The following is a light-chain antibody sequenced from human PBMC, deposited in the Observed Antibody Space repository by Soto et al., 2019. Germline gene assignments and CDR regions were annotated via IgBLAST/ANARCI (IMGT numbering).Light chain of an antibody. J-gene: IGLJ1*01. CDR2: EVS. Sequence: QSVLAQPASVSGSPGQSITISCTGTSSDVGGYNYVSWYQQQSGKAPKLIIHEVSNRPSGVSNRFSGSKSGNTASLTISGLQAEDEADYYCDSYAGSNNSYVFGTGTKVTVL. CDR1: SSDVGGYNY. V-gene: IGLV2-14*01. CDR3: DSYAGSNNSYV.